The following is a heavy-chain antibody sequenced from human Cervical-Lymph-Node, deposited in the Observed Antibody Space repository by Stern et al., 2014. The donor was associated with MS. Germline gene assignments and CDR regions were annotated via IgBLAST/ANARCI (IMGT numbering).Heavy chain of an antibody. J-gene: IGHJ3*02. D-gene: IGHD7-27*01. V-gene: IGHV4-31*03. CDR2: IYYTGTT. Sequence: QVQLVESGPGLVKPSQTLSLTCTVSGDSITSGGYHWSWIRQFPGKGLEWIGYIYYTGTTYYNPSLKSRTTISADTSKNQFSLKLRSVTAADTAVYYCARLGRQSFDIWGQGRMVTVSS. CDR1: GDSITSGGYH. CDR3: ARLGRQSFDI.